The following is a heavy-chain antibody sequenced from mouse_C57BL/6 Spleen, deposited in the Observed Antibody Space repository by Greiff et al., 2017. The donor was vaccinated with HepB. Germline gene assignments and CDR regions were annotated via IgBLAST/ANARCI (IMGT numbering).Heavy chain of an antibody. J-gene: IGHJ1*03. D-gene: IGHD1-1*01. V-gene: IGHV5-9*01. CDR2: ISGGGGNT. CDR3: ARQDFYYYGSSGYFDV. Sequence: EVMLVESGGGLVKPGGSLKLSCAASGFTFSSYTMSWVRQTPEKRLEWVATISGGGGNTYYPDSVKGRFTISRDNAKNTLYLQMSSLRSEDTALYYCARQDFYYYGSSGYFDVWGTGTTVTVSS. CDR1: GFTFSSYT.